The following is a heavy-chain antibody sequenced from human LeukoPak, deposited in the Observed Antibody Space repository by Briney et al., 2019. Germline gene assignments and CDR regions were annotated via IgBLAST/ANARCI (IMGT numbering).Heavy chain of an antibody. D-gene: IGHD3-16*02. Sequence: PGGSLRLSCAASGFTFSSYAMSWVRQAPGKGLEWVSAISGSGGSTYYADSVKGRFTISRDNSKNTLYLQMNSLRAEDTAVYYCAKDRIGRTYYDYVWGSYRPTYYFDYWGQGTLVTVSS. CDR2: ISGSGGST. V-gene: IGHV3-23*01. CDR1: GFTFSSYA. CDR3: AKDRIGRTYYDYVWGSYRPTYYFDY. J-gene: IGHJ4*02.